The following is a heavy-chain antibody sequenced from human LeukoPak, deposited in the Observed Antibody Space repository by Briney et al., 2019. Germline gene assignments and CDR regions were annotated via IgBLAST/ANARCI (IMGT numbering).Heavy chain of an antibody. J-gene: IGHJ4*02. CDR2: IGSGGAIT. Sequence: GGSLRLSCAASGFTFSSYTMSWVRQAPGKGLEWVSTIGSGGAITYYADFVKGRFTISRDNSQNTLYLQMNGLRAEDTAVYYCAKDSALWGQGTLVTVAS. V-gene: IGHV3-23*01. D-gene: IGHD3-10*01. CDR3: AKDSAL. CDR1: GFTFSSYT.